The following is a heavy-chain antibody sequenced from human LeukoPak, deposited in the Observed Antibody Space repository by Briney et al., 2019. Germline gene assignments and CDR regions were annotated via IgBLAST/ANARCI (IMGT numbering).Heavy chain of an antibody. Sequence: ASVKVSCKASGYTFTGYFMHWVRQAPGQGLEWMGWINPNSGGTNYAQKFQGRVTMTRDTSISTAYMELSRLRSDDTAVYYCARVMAARQDNWFDPWGQGTLVTVSS. J-gene: IGHJ5*02. CDR3: ARVMAARQDNWFDP. V-gene: IGHV1-2*02. CDR2: INPNSGGT. D-gene: IGHD6-6*01. CDR1: GYTFTGYF.